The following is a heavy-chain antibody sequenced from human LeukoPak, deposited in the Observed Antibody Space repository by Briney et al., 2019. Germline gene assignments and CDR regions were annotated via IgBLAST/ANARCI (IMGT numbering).Heavy chain of an antibody. CDR1: GFTFSSYW. V-gene: IGHV3-74*01. CDR3: ARASPATYYYGSGSYYNGNYLDY. Sequence: GGSLRLSCAASGFTFSSYWMHWVRQAPGKGLVWVSRISGDERSTNYAASVKGRFTISRDNSRNTLYLQMNSLRAEDTAVYYCARASPATYYYGSGSYYNGNYLDYWGQGTLVTVSS. J-gene: IGHJ4*02. CDR2: ISGDERST. D-gene: IGHD3-10*01.